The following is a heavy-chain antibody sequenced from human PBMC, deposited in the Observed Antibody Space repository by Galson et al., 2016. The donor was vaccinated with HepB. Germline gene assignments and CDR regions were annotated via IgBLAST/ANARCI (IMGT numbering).Heavy chain of an antibody. CDR3: ARDSYCTRTICYPYYFDF. D-gene: IGHD2-2*01. V-gene: IGHV3-30*03. CDR2: ISFDGSNQ. Sequence: MHWVRQAPGKGPEWLAVISFDGSNQFYADSVKGRFTISRDNSNNTLHLQMHSLRVEDTALYYCARDSYCTRTICYPYYFDFWGQGTLVAVSS. J-gene: IGHJ4*02.